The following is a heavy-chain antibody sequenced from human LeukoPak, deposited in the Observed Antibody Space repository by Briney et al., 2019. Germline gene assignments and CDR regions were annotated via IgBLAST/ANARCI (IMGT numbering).Heavy chain of an antibody. CDR1: GGTFSSYA. D-gene: IGHD3-16*02. J-gene: IGHJ4*02. V-gene: IGHV1-69*04. CDR2: IIPILGIA. CDR3: ASHLRLGELSLYGY. Sequence: GASVKVSCKASGGTFSSYAISWVRQASGQGLEWMGRIIPILGIANYAQKFQGRVTITADKSTSTAYMELSSLRSEDTAVYYCASHLRLGELSLYGYWSQGTLVTVSS.